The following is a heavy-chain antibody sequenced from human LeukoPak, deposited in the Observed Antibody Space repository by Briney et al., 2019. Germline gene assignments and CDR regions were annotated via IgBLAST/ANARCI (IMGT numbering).Heavy chain of an antibody. CDR2: ISGSGGST. CDR3: ARGAQNVAAADNWFDP. Sequence: PGGSLRLSCAASGFTFSSYAMSWVREAPGTGRVGWSAISGSGGSTYYADSVKGRFTISRDNTKNSLYQQMNSLRPGDTAVYYCARGAQNVAAADNWFDPWGQGTLVTVSS. CDR1: GFTFSSYA. V-gene: IGHV3-23*01. J-gene: IGHJ5*02. D-gene: IGHD6-13*01.